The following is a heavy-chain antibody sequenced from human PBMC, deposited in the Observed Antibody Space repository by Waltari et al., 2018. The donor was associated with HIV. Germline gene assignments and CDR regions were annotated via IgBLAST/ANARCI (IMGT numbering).Heavy chain of an antibody. Sequence: QVHLVESGGGLVKPGGSLRLSCAASAFTFSDHNMTWLRQAPGKGLEWVSYITGSGNTIYYGDSVKGRFTISRDNAKNSLFLQMNSLRAEDTAVYYCARDRPRGAALFYYGMDVWGQGTTVTVSS. J-gene: IGHJ6*02. CDR2: ITGSGNTI. CDR1: AFTFSDHN. D-gene: IGHD6-13*01. V-gene: IGHV3-11*01. CDR3: ARDRPRGAALFYYGMDV.